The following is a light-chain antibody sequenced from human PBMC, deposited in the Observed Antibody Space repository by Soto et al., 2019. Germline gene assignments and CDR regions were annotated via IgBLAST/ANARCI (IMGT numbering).Light chain of an antibody. Sequence: SYELTQPPSVSVAPGQTARITCGGNNIGSESVHWYQQKPGQAPVLDVYDDSDRPSGIPERFSGSNSANTATLTISRVEAGDEADYYCQMWDSNSDPHAVFGGGTQLTVL. V-gene: IGLV3-21*02. CDR1: NIGSES. J-gene: IGLJ7*01. CDR2: DDS. CDR3: QMWDSNSDPHAV.